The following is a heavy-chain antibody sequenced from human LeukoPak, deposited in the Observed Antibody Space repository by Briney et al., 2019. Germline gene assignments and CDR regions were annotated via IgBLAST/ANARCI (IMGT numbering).Heavy chain of an antibody. V-gene: IGHV3-66*01. D-gene: IGHD3-9*01. CDR1: GFTVSCNY. Sequence: GGSLRLSCAASGFTVSCNYMSWVRQAPGKGLEWVSVIYSGGSTYYADSVKGRFTISRDNSKNTLYLQMNSLRAEDTAVYYCARETSIDWLYGMDVWGQGTLVTVSS. J-gene: IGHJ6*02. CDR3: ARETSIDWLYGMDV. CDR2: IYSGGST.